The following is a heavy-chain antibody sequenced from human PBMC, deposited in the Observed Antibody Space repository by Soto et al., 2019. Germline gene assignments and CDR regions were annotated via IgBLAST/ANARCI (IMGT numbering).Heavy chain of an antibody. Sequence: QVQLQESGPGLVKPSETLSLTCTVSGGSISSYYWSWIRQPPGKGLEWIGYIYYSGSTNYNPSLKSRVTISVDTSKNQFSLKLSSVTAADTAVYYCARVHDFWSGPRGVYYFDYWGQGTLVTVSS. CDR3: ARVHDFWSGPRGVYYFDY. D-gene: IGHD3-3*01. CDR1: GGSISSYY. V-gene: IGHV4-59*01. CDR2: IYYSGST. J-gene: IGHJ4*02.